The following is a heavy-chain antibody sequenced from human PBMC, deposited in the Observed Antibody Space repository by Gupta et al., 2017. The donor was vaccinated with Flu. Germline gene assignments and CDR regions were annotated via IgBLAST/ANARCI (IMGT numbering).Heavy chain of an antibody. CDR2: IKQDGSEK. D-gene: IGHD1-14*01. V-gene: IGHV3-7*01. Sequence: EVQLVESGGGLVQPGGSLRLSCAASGFTFSSYWMSWFRQAPGKGLEWVANIKQDGSEKYYVDSVKGRFTISRDNAKNSLYLQMNSLRAEDTAVYYCARDSGTYYYYYYGMDVWGQGTTVTVSS. CDR1: GFTFSSYW. CDR3: ARDSGTYYYYYYGMDV. J-gene: IGHJ6*02.